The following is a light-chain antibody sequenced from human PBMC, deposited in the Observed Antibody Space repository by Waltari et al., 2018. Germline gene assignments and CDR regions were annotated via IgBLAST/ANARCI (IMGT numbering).Light chain of an antibody. CDR1: PSFFDPPNSKIS. Sequence: DIVMTQSPDSLAVSLGERAPLHCKSSPSFFDPPNSKISVAWYHQRPGQPPNLLIYWASTRQSGVPDRFSGSGSGTEFTLTISSLQAEDVAVYYCQHYYSSPYTFGQGTKLEIK. V-gene: IGKV4-1*01. J-gene: IGKJ2*01. CDR2: WAS. CDR3: QHYYSSPYT.